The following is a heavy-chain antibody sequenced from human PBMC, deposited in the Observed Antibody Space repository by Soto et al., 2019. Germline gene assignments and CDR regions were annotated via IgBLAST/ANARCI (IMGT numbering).Heavy chain of an antibody. V-gene: IGHV4-39*01. Sequence: SETLSLTCTVSGGSISSSSYYWGWIRQPPGKGLEWIGSIYYSGSTYYNPSLKSRVTISVDTSKNQFSLKLRVVTAADTAVYYCARHSYDSSGYYYYFDYWGQGTLVTVSS. D-gene: IGHD3-22*01. J-gene: IGHJ4*02. CDR1: GGSISSSSYY. CDR3: ARHSYDSSGYYYYFDY. CDR2: IYYSGST.